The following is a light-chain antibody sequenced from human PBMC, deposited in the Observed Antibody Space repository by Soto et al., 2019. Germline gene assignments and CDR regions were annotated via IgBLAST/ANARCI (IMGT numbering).Light chain of an antibody. J-gene: IGKJ4*01. CDR1: QDINNY. CDR3: QQYNTFPLT. CDR2: AAA. V-gene: IGKV1-16*02. Sequence: DIQMTQSPSSLSASVGDRVTITCRASQDINNYLAWFQQKPGKAPKSLIYAAADLLSGVPSKFSGSGSGTDFTLTISDLQPEDSATYFCQQYNTFPLTFGGGNKVEIK.